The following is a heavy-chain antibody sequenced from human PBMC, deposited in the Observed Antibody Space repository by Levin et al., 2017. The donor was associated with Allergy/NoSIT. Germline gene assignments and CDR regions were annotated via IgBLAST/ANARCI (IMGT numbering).Heavy chain of an antibody. D-gene: IGHD2-2*01. Sequence: GGSLRLSCAASGFTFSDYYMTWIRQAPGKGLEWISCISSSSDYTNYADSVKGRFTISRDNAKNSLYLQMNSLRAEDTALYYCARTRTNPHYWGQGTLVTVSS. CDR3: ARTRTNPHY. CDR2: ISSSSDYT. V-gene: IGHV3-11*03. CDR1: GFTFSDYY. J-gene: IGHJ4*02.